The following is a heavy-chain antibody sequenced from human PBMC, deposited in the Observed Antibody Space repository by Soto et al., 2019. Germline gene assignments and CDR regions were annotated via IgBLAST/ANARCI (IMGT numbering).Heavy chain of an antibody. J-gene: IGHJ6*02. Sequence: ASVKVSCKASGYTFTSYGISWVRKDPGQGLEWMGWISAYNGNTNYAQKLQGRVTMTTDTSTSTAYMELRSLRSDDTAVYYCASDDYCDDRLGYVMDVWGQGTSVTVS. V-gene: IGHV1-18*01. CDR3: ASDDYCDDRLGYVMDV. D-gene: IGHD4-17*01. CDR2: ISAYNGNT. CDR1: GYTFTSYG.